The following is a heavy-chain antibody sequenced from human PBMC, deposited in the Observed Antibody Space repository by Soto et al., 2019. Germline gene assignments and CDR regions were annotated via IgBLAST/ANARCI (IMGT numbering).Heavy chain of an antibody. D-gene: IGHD6-19*01. CDR3: ARLIAVAPGGGAFDI. Sequence: SETLSLTCTVSGGSISSSSYYWGWIRQPPGKGLEWIGSIYYSGSTYYNPSLKSRVTISVDTSKNQFSLKLSSVTTADTAVYYCARLIAVAPGGGAFDIWGQGTMVTVSS. J-gene: IGHJ3*02. V-gene: IGHV4-39*01. CDR1: GGSISSSSYY. CDR2: IYYSGST.